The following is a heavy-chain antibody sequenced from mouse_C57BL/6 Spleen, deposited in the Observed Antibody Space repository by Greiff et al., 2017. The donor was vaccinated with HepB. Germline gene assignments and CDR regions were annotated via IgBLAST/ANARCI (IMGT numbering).Heavy chain of an antibody. J-gene: IGHJ2*01. CDR1: GYTFTSYG. V-gene: IGHV1-81*01. Sequence: VQLQQSGAELARPGASVKLFCKASGYTFTSYGISWVKQRTGQGLEWIGEIYPRSGNTYYNEKFKGKATLTADKSSSTAYMELRSLTSEDSAVYFCARGVITTVVAPDYWGQGTTLTVSS. D-gene: IGHD1-1*01. CDR3: ARGVITTVVAPDY. CDR2: IYPRSGNT.